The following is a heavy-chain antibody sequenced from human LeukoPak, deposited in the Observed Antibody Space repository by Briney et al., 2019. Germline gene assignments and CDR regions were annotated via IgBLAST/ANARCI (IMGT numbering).Heavy chain of an antibody. CDR3: AKVGWKPYYYYYGMDV. CDR1: GFTFSSYA. Sequence: GASLRLSCAASGFTFSSYAMSWVRQAPGKGLEWVSAISGNGGSTYYADSVKGRFTISRDNSKNTLYLQMNSLRAEDTAVYCCAKVGWKPYYYYYGMDVWGQGTTVTVSS. CDR2: ISGNGGST. D-gene: IGHD1-1*01. J-gene: IGHJ6*02. V-gene: IGHV3-23*01.